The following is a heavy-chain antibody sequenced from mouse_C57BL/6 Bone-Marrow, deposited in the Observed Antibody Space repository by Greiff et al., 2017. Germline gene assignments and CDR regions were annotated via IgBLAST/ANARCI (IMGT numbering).Heavy chain of an antibody. CDR2: IVPGSSST. CDR3: ARWVYAMDY. J-gene: IGHJ4*01. Sequence: QVQLQQSGAELMKPGASVKLSCKATGYTFTGYWIAWVKQTPGHGLEWIGEIVPGSSSTHYNENFKGKVTFTADKSTTTAYMQLSSLATEDSAIYYCARWVYAMDYWGQGTSVTVSS. CDR1: GYTFTGYW. V-gene: IGHV1-9*01.